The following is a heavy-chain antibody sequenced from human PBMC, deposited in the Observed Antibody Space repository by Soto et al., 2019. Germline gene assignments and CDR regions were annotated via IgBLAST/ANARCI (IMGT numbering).Heavy chain of an antibody. D-gene: IGHD3-3*01. V-gene: IGHV1-69*01. J-gene: IGHJ1*01. Sequence: QVQLVQSGAEVKKPGSSVKVSCKASGGTFSSYAISWVRQAPGQGLEWMGGIIPIFGTANYAQKFQGRVTITADESTSTAYMEVSSLRSEDTAVYYCARDGRSYDFWSGYPDAEYFQHWGQGTLVTVSS. CDR1: GGTFSSYA. CDR3: ARDGRSYDFWSGYPDAEYFQH. CDR2: IIPIFGTA.